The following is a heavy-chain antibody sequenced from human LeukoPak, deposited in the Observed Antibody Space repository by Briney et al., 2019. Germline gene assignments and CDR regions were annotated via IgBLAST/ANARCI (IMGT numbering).Heavy chain of an antibody. CDR3: ARAKGLLWFGEGYYGMDV. J-gene: IGHJ6*04. Sequence: GGSLRLSCAASGFTFSSYEMNWVRQAPGKGLEWVSYISSSGSTIYYADSAKGRFTISRDNAKNSLYLQMNSLRAEDTAVYYCARAKGLLWFGEGYYGMDVWGKGTTVTVSS. D-gene: IGHD3-10*01. CDR1: GFTFSSYE. CDR2: ISSSGSTI. V-gene: IGHV3-48*03.